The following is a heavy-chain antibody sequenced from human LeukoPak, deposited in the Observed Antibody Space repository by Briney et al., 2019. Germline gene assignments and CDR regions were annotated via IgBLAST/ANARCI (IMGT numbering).Heavy chain of an antibody. V-gene: IGHV4-59*01. CDR3: ARAGSRDPGYSSGWYYY. CDR2: IYYSGST. D-gene: IGHD6-19*01. CDR1: GGSISSYY. J-gene: IGHJ4*02. Sequence: PSETLSLTCTVSGGSISSYYWSWIRQPPGKGLEWNGYIYYSGSTNYNPSLKSRVTISVDTSKNQFSLKLSSVTAADTAVYYCARAGSRDPGYSSGWYYYWGQGTLVTVSS.